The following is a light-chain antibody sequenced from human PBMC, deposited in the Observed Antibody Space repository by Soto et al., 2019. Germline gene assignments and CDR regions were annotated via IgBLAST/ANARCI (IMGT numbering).Light chain of an antibody. Sequence: ALTQPRSVSGSPGQPVTISCTGTNNDVGSYHYFSWYQQHPGKAPKLIIYDVNKRPSGVPDRISASTSGNTASLTISGLQAEDEPDYYCCSYAARYTFYVFGTGTKVTVL. V-gene: IGLV2-11*01. J-gene: IGLJ1*01. CDR3: CSYAARYTFYV. CDR2: DVN. CDR1: NNDVGSYHY.